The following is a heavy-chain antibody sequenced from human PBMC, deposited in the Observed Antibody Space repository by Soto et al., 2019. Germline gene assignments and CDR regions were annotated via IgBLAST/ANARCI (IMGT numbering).Heavy chain of an antibody. V-gene: IGHV3-23*01. D-gene: IGHD6-19*01. CDR2: ISGSGGST. Sequence: GGSLRLSCAASGFTFSSYAMSWVRQAPGKGLEWVSAISGSGGSTYYADSVKGRFTISRDNSKNTLYLQMNSLRAEDTAVYYCAKVFRGASGVPQWLVLGDWGQGTLVTVSS. J-gene: IGHJ4*02. CDR1: GFTFSSYA. CDR3: AKVFRGASGVPQWLVLGD.